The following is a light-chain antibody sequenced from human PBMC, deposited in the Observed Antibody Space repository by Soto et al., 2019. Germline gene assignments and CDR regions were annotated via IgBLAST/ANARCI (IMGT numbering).Light chain of an antibody. CDR1: QDISNY. Sequence: DIQMTQSPSSLSASVGDRVTITCEASQDISNYLNWYQQKPGKAPKLLIYDASNLETGVPSRSSGRGSGTDFTFTISSLQPEDIATYYCQQYDNLPYTFGQGTKLEIK. CDR2: DAS. V-gene: IGKV1-33*01. CDR3: QQYDNLPYT. J-gene: IGKJ2*01.